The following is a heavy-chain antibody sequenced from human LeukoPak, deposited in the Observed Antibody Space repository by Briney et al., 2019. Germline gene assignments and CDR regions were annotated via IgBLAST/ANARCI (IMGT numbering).Heavy chain of an antibody. J-gene: IGHJ4*02. CDR2: VYSSGRN. CDR1: GASMTIYY. CDR3: ARAWTVSRWYYFDY. D-gene: IGHD6-13*01. Sequence: SETLSLTCNVSGASMTIYYWTWIRQPPGKGLEWIGYVYSSGRNNYNPSLKSRVTISLDTSKNQFSLNLKSVTAADTAVYYCARAWTVSRWYYFDYWGQGTLVTVSS. V-gene: IGHV4-59*01.